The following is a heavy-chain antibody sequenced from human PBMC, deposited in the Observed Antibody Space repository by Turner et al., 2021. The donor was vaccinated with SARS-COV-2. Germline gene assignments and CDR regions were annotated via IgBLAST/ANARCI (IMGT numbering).Heavy chain of an antibody. J-gene: IGHJ5*02. D-gene: IGHD6-13*01. Sequence: QLQLQASGPGLVKPAATLSLTCTVPGCYISSSSYYWGWIRQPPGKGLEWIGIIYYSGSTYYNPSLKSRVTISVDTSKNQFSLKLTSVTAADTAVYFCARHWEVAAAAYLARFDPWGQGTLVTVSS. CDR1: GCYISSSSYY. V-gene: IGHV4-39*01. CDR3: ARHWEVAAAAYLARFDP. CDR2: IYYSGST.